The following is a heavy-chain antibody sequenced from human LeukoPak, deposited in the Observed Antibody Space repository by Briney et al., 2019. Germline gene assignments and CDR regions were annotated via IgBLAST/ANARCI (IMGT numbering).Heavy chain of an antibody. D-gene: IGHD2-15*01. CDR3: ARGSIIAPPGDY. CDR2: IYSGGST. J-gene: IGHJ4*02. Sequence: SGGSLRLSCAASGFTVSSNYMSWVRQAPGKGLEWVSVIYSGGSTYYADSVKGRFTIPRDNSKNTLYLQMNSLRAEDTAVYYCARGSIIAPPGDYWGQGTLVTVSS. CDR1: GFTVSSNY. V-gene: IGHV3-53*01.